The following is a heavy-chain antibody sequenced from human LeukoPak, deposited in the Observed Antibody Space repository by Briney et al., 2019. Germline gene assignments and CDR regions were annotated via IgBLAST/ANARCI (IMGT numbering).Heavy chain of an antibody. CDR3: ARRRGGIAVAGTGFLYYMDV. Sequence: SETLSLTCAVYVGSFSGYYWTWIRQPPGKGLEWIGEINHSGSTNYNPSLKSRVTISVDTSKNQFSLKLSSVTAADTAVYYCARRRGGIAVAGTGFLYYMDVWGKGTTVTISS. V-gene: IGHV4-34*01. D-gene: IGHD6-19*01. CDR2: INHSGST. J-gene: IGHJ6*03. CDR1: VGSFSGYY.